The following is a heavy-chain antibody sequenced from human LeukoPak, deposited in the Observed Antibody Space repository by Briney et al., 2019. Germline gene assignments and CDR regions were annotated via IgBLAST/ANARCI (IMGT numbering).Heavy chain of an antibody. D-gene: IGHD3-9*01. J-gene: IGHJ4*02. CDR1: GFTFSSYS. V-gene: IGHV3-21*01. CDR3: ARDGSGILTGYSPLDY. Sequence: GGSLRLSCAASGFTFSSYSMNWVRQASGKGLEWVSSISSSSSYIYYADSVKGRFTISRDNAKNSLYLQMNSLRAEDTAVYYCARDGSGILTGYSPLDYWGQGTLVTVSS. CDR2: ISSSSSYI.